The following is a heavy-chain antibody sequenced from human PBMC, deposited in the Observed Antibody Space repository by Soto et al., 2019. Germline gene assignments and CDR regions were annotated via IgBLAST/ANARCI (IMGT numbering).Heavy chain of an antibody. CDR3: ARGNFYYGLDV. J-gene: IGHJ6*02. CDR1: GGSFSGNY. Sequence: SETLSLTCAVYGGSFSGNYWSWIRQPPGKGLEWIGEFSESGITNYNPSLKSRVIIIEDMSKSQFSLKLSSVTAADTAVHYCARGNFYYGLDVWGQGPTMTF. V-gene: IGHV4-34*01. CDR2: FSESGIT.